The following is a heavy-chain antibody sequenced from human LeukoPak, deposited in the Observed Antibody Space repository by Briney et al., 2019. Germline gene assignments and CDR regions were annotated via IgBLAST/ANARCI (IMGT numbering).Heavy chain of an antibody. D-gene: IGHD4-17*01. V-gene: IGHV3-30*18. CDR1: GFTFSSYG. J-gene: IGHJ4*02. CDR3: AKDLSGYTTTVTTAY. Sequence: GGSLRLSCAASGFTFSSYGMHWVRQAPGKGLEWVAVISYDGSNKYYADSVKGRFTISRDNSKNTLYLQMNSLRAEDTAVYYCAKDLSGYTTTVTTAYWGQGTLVTVSS. CDR2: ISYDGSNK.